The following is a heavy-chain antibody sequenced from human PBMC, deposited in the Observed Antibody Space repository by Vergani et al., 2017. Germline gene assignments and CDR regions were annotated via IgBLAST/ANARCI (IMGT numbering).Heavy chain of an antibody. Sequence: QVQLQESGPGVVKPSQTLSLTCAVSGGSISSGDHCWTWIRQRPGKGLEWIWYIFYSGSTNYNPSLKSRVTISVDTSKNQFSLKLSSVTAADTAVYYCARDRDGWGPGAFDIWGQGTMVTVSS. D-gene: IGHD3-16*01. V-gene: IGHV4-31*11. CDR2: IFYSGST. CDR1: GGSISSGDHC. J-gene: IGHJ3*02. CDR3: ARDRDGWGPGAFDI.